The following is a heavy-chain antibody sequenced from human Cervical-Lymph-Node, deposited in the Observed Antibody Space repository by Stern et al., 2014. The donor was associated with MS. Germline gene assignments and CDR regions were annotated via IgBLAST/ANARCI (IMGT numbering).Heavy chain of an antibody. Sequence: VQLVQSGGGLVQPGGSLRLSCAASGFTFSSYSMNWVRQAPGQGLEWVSYISSSSSTIYYADSVKGRFTISRDNAKNSLYLQMNSLRAEDTAVYYCARAEDYYDSSGYLGYYFDYWGQGTLVTVSS. J-gene: IGHJ4*02. CDR1: GFTFSSYS. D-gene: IGHD3-22*01. CDR2: ISSSSSTI. CDR3: ARAEDYYDSSGYLGYYFDY. V-gene: IGHV3-48*01.